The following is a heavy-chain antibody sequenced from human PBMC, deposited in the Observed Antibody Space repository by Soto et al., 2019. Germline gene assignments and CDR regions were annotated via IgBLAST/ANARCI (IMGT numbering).Heavy chain of an antibody. D-gene: IGHD2-15*01. V-gene: IGHV3-30*03. CDR3: GTAAFCCKGKYYSPEFVS. CDR1: GFTFSNYG. CDR2: ISYDGSTI. J-gene: IGHJ4*02. Sequence: QVQLVESGGGVVQPGRSLRLSCATSGFTFSNYGMNWIRQAPGKGLEWVAFISYDGSTIHFPDSVKGRFTISRDNPKNSSHRPTNSLRAHGTSMTYGGTAAFCCKGKYYSPEFVSGGQGSVVTVSS.